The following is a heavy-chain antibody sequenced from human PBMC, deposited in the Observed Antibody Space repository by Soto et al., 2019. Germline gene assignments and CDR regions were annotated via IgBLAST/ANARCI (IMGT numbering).Heavy chain of an antibody. CDR2: ISAYNGNT. V-gene: IGHV1-18*01. CDR1: GYTFTSYG. D-gene: IGHD3-22*01. J-gene: IGHJ4*02. Sequence: ASVKVSCKASGYTFTSYGISWVRQAPGQGLEWMGWISAYNGNTNYAQKLQGRVTMTTDTSTSTAYMELRSLRSDDTAVYYCASTNYDSSGYYLIFDYWVQGTLVTVSS. CDR3: ASTNYDSSGYYLIFDY.